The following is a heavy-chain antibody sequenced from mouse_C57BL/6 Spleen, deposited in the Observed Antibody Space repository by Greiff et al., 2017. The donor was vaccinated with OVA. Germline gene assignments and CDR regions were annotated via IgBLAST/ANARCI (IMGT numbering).Heavy chain of an antibody. Sequence: EVQLQQSGPVLVKPGASVKMSCKASGYTFTDYYMNWVKQSHGKSLEWIGVINPYNGGTSYNQKFKGKAPLTVDKSSSTAYMELNSLTSEDSAVYYWARGGGNYENYAMDYWGQGTSVNVAS. J-gene: IGHJ4*01. D-gene: IGHD2-1*01. CDR3: ARGGGNYENYAMDY. CDR1: GYTFTDYY. V-gene: IGHV1-19*01. CDR2: INPYNGGT.